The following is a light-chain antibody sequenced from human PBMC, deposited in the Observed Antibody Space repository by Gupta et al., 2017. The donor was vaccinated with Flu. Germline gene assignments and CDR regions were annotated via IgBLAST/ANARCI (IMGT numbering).Light chain of an antibody. J-gene: IGLJ2*01. CDR3: QSYDGRLSGSL. CDR2: ANT. Sequence: QSVLTQPPSVSGAPGQRVTISCTGRSSNIGAGYHVHWYQQLPGAAPKLLIYANTNRPSGVPDRFSGSQSGTSASLAITGLQAEDEADYYCQSYDGRLSGSLFGGGTKLTVL. CDR1: SSNIGAGYH. V-gene: IGLV1-40*01.